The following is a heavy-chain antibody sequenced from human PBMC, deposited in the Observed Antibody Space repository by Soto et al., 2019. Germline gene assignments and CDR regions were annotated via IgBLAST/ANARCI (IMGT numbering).Heavy chain of an antibody. CDR3: ASLPLPNRYIVVVVAATWGYYYYGMDV. CDR1: GGTFSSYA. J-gene: IGHJ6*02. Sequence: SVKVSCKASGGTFSSYAISWVRQAPGQGLEWKGGIIPIFGTANYAQKFQGRVTITADESTSTAYMELSSLSSEDTAVYYCASLPLPNRYIVVVVAATWGYYYYGMDVWGQGTTVTAP. D-gene: IGHD2-15*01. CDR2: IIPIFGTA. V-gene: IGHV1-69*13.